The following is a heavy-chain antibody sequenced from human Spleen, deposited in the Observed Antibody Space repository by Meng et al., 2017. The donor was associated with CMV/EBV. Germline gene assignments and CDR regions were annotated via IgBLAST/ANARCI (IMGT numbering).Heavy chain of an antibody. V-gene: IGHV3-30*04. D-gene: IGHD6-19*01. CDR3: ARDLGYSSDSGY. Sequence: GESLKISCTASGFIFNTYAMNWVRQAPGRGLEWVALISHDGSIKYYADSVKGRFTISRDNSENSLYLQVNSLRPEDTAVYFCARDLGYSSDSGYWGQGTLVTVSS. J-gene: IGHJ4*02. CDR1: GFIFNTYA. CDR2: ISHDGSIK.